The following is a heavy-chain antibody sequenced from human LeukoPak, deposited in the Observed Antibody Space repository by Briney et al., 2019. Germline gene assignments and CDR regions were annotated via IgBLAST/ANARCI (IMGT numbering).Heavy chain of an antibody. CDR3: RRVGQKIAAASYWYFDL. Sequence: PGGSLRLSCAASEFTVSDNYLSWVRQAPGKGLEWIGYIYYSGSTNYNPSLKSRVTISVDTSKNKFSLKLSSVTAADTAVYYCRRVGQKIAAASYWYFDLWGRGTLVTVSS. CDR1: EFTVSDNY. J-gene: IGHJ2*01. CDR2: IYYSGST. D-gene: IGHD6-13*01. V-gene: IGHV4-59*02.